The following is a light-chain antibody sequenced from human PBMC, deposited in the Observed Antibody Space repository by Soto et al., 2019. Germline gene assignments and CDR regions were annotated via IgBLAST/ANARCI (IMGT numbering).Light chain of an antibody. Sequence: QSVLTQPRSVSGSPGQSVTISCTGTSSDVGGYNYVSWYQQHPGKATKLMLYDVSKRPSGVPDRFSGSKSGNTASLTISGLQAEDDAASYCCSYAVRYYVFGTWDKLNVL. CDR3: CSYAVRYYV. V-gene: IGLV2-11*01. CDR2: DVS. J-gene: IGLJ1*01. CDR1: SSDVGGYNY.